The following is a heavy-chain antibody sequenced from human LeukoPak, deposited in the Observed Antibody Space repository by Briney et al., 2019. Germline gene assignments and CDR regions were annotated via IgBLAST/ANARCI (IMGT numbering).Heavy chain of an antibody. CDR1: GGSVSSYY. V-gene: IGHV4-59*02. Sequence: SETLSLTCTVSGGSVSSYYWNWMRQPPGKGLEWIGYIYYSGSTNYNPSLKRRVTTTVDTSKNQFSLKLNSVIAADEAGYYCPGCDSGSYFIDYWGQGTLLTVSS. CDR2: IYYSGST. CDR3: PGCDSGSYFIDY. D-gene: IGHD1-26*01. J-gene: IGHJ4*02.